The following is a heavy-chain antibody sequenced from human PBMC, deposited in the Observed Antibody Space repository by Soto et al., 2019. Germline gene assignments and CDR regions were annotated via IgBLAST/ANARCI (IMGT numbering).Heavy chain of an antibody. CDR2: IIPILGIA. D-gene: IGHD2-15*01. CDR3: ARDRWDCSGGSCYRWFDP. CDR1: GGTFSSYT. V-gene: IGHV1-69*04. J-gene: IGHJ5*02. Sequence: SVKVSCKASGGTFSSYTISWVRQAPGQGLEWMGRIIPILGIANYAQKFQGRVTITADKSTSTAYMELSSLRSEDTAVYYCARDRWDCSGGSCYRWFDPWGQGTLVTVSS.